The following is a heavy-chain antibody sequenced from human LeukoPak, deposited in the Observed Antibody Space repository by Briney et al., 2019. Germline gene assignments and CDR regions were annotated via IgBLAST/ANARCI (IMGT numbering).Heavy chain of an antibody. CDR3: ARARHYYDSSGYYPPGAFDI. CDR1: GGSISSGGYY. Sequence: SETLSLTCTVSGGSISSGGYYWSWIRQPPGKGLEWIGYIYHSGSTYFNPSLKSRVTIFVDMSKNQFSLWLSSVAAADTAVYYCARARHYYDSSGYYPPGAFDIWGQGTMVTVSS. V-gene: IGHV4-30-2*01. J-gene: IGHJ3*02. D-gene: IGHD3-22*01. CDR2: IYHSGST.